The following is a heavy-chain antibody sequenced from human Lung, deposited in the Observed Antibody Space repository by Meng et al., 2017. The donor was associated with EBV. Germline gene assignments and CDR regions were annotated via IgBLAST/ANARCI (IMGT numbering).Heavy chain of an antibody. CDR1: DDSISSGECF. Sequence: QVRLKESSPGLVKPSRTLSLTCTVSDDSISSGECFWSWIRQPPGKGLEWIGYIYYSGSTYYNPSLRSRVAISIDTSKNQFSLKLTSVTAADTAVYFCARTNYGDYNWFDPWGQGTLVTVSS. CDR2: IYYSGST. CDR3: ARTNYGDYNWFDP. J-gene: IGHJ5*02. V-gene: IGHV4-30-4*01. D-gene: IGHD4-17*01.